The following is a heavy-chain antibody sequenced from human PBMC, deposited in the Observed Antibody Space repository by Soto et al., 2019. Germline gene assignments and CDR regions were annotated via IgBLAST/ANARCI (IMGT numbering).Heavy chain of an antibody. D-gene: IGHD6-13*01. CDR3: AGEVAAAGGEYDY. CDR1: GYTFTKYG. J-gene: IGHJ4*02. V-gene: IGHV1-18*01. Sequence: QVQLVQSGAEVKNPGASVKVSCKASGYTFTKYGIGWVRQAPGQGLEWMGWISAYNGNTNYAQKLQGRVTMTTDTSTSPAYMERRSLRSDDTAVYSGAGEVAAAGGEYDYWGQGTLVTVST. CDR2: ISAYNGNT.